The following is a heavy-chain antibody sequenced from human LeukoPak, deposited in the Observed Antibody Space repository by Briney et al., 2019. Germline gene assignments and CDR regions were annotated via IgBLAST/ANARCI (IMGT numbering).Heavy chain of an antibody. D-gene: IGHD1-1*01. Sequence: ASVTVSFKASGYTFTIYGISWVRQAPGQGLEWMGWISANNGNTNYAQKLQGRVTMTTDPSTSTAYMELRSLRSAHTAVYYCARVPGAVQLEPPGGVRWFDPWGQGTLVTVSS. J-gene: IGHJ5*02. CDR2: ISANNGNT. CDR3: ARVPGAVQLEPPGGVRWFDP. V-gene: IGHV1-18*04. CDR1: GYTFTIYG.